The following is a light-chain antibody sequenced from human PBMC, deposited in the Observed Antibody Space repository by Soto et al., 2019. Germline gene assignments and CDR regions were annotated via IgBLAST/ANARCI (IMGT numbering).Light chain of an antibody. J-gene: IGLJ2*01. CDR1: SSDVGSYNL. V-gene: IGLV2-23*01. Sequence: QSALTQPASVSGSPGQSITISCTGTSSDVGSYNLVSWYQQHPGKAPKVMIYESSKRPAGVSNRFSSYKSGNTASLTISGLQAEDEADYYCRSYAGSSTLVFGGGTKLTVL. CDR2: ESS. CDR3: RSYAGSSTLV.